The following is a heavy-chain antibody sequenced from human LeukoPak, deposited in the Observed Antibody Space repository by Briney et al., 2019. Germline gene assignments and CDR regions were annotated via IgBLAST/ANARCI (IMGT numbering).Heavy chain of an antibody. Sequence: SETLSLTCTVSGGSISSYYWSWIRQPPGKGLEWIGYIYYSGSTNYNPSLKGRVTISVDTSKNQFSLKLSSVTAADTAVYYRARLSPHNYFDYWGQGTLVTVSS. CDR3: ARLSPHNYFDY. CDR2: IYYSGST. J-gene: IGHJ4*02. V-gene: IGHV4-59*08. CDR1: GGSISSYY.